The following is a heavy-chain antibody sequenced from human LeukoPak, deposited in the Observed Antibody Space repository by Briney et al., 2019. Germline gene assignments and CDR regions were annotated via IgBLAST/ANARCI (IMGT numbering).Heavy chain of an antibody. D-gene: IGHD6-19*01. J-gene: IGHJ4*02. CDR1: GGSLSGYY. CDR3: ARGWGRAVAGNFY. Sequence: SSETLSLTCAVYGGSLSGYYWSWIRQPSGKGLEWIGEINQSGGTNYNPSLKSRVSISVDTSKSQFSLKLSSVTAADTAVYYCARGWGRAVAGNFYWGRGTPVTVSS. CDR2: INQSGGT. V-gene: IGHV4-34*01.